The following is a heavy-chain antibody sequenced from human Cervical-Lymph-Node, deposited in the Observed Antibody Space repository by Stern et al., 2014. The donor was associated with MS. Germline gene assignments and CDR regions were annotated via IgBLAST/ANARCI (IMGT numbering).Heavy chain of an antibody. CDR2: INSDESST. CDR3: ARGVMVAATYAYDI. V-gene: IGHV3-74*01. CDR1: GFTFSTYW. D-gene: IGHD2-15*01. Sequence: VQLVQSGGGLVQPGGSLRLSCAASGFTFSTYWMHWVRQAPGKGLVWVSRINSDESSTTDADSVKGRFSISRDSDKNTLYLQMNSLRAEDTAVYYCARGVMVAATYAYDIWGQGTMVTVSS. J-gene: IGHJ3*02.